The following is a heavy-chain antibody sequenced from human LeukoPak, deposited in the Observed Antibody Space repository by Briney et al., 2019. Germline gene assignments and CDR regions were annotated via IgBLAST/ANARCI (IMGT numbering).Heavy chain of an antibody. CDR3: ARDPLSRENYFDY. CDR1: GFTFSSYS. Sequence: QSGGSLRLSCAASGFTFSSYSMNWVRQAPGKGLEWVSYISSSSSTIYYADSVKGRFTISRDNAKNSLYLQMNSLRAEDTAVYYCARDPLSRENYFDYWDQGTLVTVSS. CDR2: ISSSSSTI. V-gene: IGHV3-48*04. D-gene: IGHD3-3*02. J-gene: IGHJ4*02.